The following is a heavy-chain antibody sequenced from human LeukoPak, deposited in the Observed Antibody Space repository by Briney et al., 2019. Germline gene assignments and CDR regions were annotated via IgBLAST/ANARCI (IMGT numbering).Heavy chain of an antibody. CDR3: AKLFESGTYNNFFHY. V-gene: IGHV3-23*01. CDR2: ITATSSST. J-gene: IGHJ4*02. CDR1: GFTFSSYA. D-gene: IGHD3-10*01. Sequence: GRSLRLSCAASGFTFSSYAMSSVRHAPGKGLEWVSAITATSSSTYDADSVQGRFTISRDNSKNTVYLQMNSLRPEDTAIYYCAKLFESGTYNNFFHYWGQGTLVTVSS.